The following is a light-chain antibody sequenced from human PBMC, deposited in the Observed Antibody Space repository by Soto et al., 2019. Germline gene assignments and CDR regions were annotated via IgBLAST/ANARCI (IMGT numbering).Light chain of an antibody. CDR3: QQSYSTPVT. CDR1: HSISSY. V-gene: IGKV1-39*01. Sequence: DIKLTHSAPSLSGPVGPMATTACRASHSISSYLNWYQQKPGKAPKLLIYAASILQSGVPSRFSGSGSGTDFTLTISSLQPEDFATYYCQQSYSTPVTFGQGTKVDIK. CDR2: AAS. J-gene: IGKJ1*01.